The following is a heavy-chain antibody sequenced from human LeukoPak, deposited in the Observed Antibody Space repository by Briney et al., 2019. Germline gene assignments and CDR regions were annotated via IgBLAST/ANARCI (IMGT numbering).Heavy chain of an antibody. J-gene: IGHJ4*02. CDR3: VRVRTGTSCYDY. Sequence: SETLSLTCTVSGGSISSSDSHWSWIRQSPGKGLEWIGYISYRGSTSYNPSLRSRLTISIDTSQNQFSLKLTSVTAADTAVYYCVRVRTGTSCYDYWGQGTLLTVSS. D-gene: IGHD2-2*01. CDR2: ISYRGST. V-gene: IGHV4-30-4*01. CDR1: GGSISSSDSH.